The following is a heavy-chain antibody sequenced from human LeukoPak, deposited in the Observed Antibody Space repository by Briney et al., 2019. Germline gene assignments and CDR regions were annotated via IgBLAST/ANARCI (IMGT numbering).Heavy chain of an antibody. D-gene: IGHD2-21*01. J-gene: IGHJ4*02. CDR2: ISYDESIK. CDR3: ARLGLPDY. V-gene: IGHV3-30-3*01. Sequence: PGGSLRLSCAASGFTVSSYAMHWVRQAPGKGLEWVAVISYDESIKYHTDSVKGRFTISRDNSKNTLYLQMNSLRAEDTAVYYCARLGLPDYWGQGTLVTVSS. CDR1: GFTVSSYA.